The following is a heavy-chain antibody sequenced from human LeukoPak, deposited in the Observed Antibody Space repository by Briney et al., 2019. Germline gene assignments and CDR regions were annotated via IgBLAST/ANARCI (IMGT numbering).Heavy chain of an antibody. Sequence: PGGSLRLSCAASGFTFSSCGMHWVRQAPGKGLEWVAFIRYDGSNKYYADSVKGRFTISRDNSKNTLYLQMNSLRAEDTAVYYCARKLKGVAAAGTTLDYWGQGTLVTVSS. V-gene: IGHV3-30*02. CDR2: IRYDGSNK. D-gene: IGHD6-13*01. J-gene: IGHJ4*02. CDR1: GFTFSSCG. CDR3: ARKLKGVAAAGTTLDY.